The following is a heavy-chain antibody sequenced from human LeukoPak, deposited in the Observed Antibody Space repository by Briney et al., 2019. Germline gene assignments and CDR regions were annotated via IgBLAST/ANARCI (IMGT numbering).Heavy chain of an antibody. J-gene: IGHJ4*02. D-gene: IGHD3-22*01. CDR3: AKGGYYDSSGYYYPFDY. CDR2: ISYDGSNK. V-gene: IGHV3-30*18. CDR1: GFTFSSYG. Sequence: PGGSLRLSCAASGFTFSSYGMHWVRQAPGKGLEWVAVISYDGSNKYYAGSVKGRFTISRDNSKNTLYLQMNSLRAEDTAVYYCAKGGYYDSSGYYYPFDYWGQGTLVTVSS.